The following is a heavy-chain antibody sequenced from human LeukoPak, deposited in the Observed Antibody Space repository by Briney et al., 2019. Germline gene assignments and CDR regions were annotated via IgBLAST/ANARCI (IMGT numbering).Heavy chain of an antibody. V-gene: IGHV4-59*01. CDR1: GGSISSYY. CDR2: IYYSGST. CDR3: ARDRGCSSTSCYAEVVYGMDV. Sequence: PSETLSLTCTVSGGSISSYYWSWIRQPPGKGLEWIGYIYYSGSTSYNPSLKSRVTISVDTSKNQFSLKLSSVTAADTAVYYCARDRGCSSTSCYAEVVYGMDVWGKGTTVTVSS. D-gene: IGHD2-2*01. J-gene: IGHJ6*04.